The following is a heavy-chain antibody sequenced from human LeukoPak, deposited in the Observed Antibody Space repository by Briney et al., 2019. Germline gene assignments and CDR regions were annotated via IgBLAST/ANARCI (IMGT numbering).Heavy chain of an antibody. V-gene: IGHV1-18*01. Sequence: ASVKVSCKASGYIFTSYGISWVRQAPGQGLEWMGWISGYNGKTSYAQELRGRVTMTTDTSTDTAYMELRRLTSDDTAVYYCAREPEAARFDYWGQGTLVTVSS. J-gene: IGHJ4*02. CDR3: AREPEAARFDY. CDR1: GYIFTSYG. CDR2: ISGYNGKT. D-gene: IGHD6-13*01.